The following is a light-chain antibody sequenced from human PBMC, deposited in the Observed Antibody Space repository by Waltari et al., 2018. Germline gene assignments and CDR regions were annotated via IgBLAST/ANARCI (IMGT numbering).Light chain of an antibody. CDR3: QQGYITPFT. CDR2: ASS. Sequence: DIQMTQSPSSLSASVGDRITITCRASQTIRSHLSWYQQKLGKSPKLLISASSTLQSGVPSRFSGSGSGTDFTLTISSLQPEDFATYYCQQGYITPFTFGPGTKVDIK. V-gene: IGKV1-39*01. J-gene: IGKJ3*01. CDR1: QTIRSH.